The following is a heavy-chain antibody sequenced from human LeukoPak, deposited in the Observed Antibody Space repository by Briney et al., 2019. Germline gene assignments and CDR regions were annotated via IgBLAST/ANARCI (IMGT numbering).Heavy chain of an antibody. CDR3: ARDGVNYDISIGPLDP. V-gene: IGHV3-53*01. Sequence: GGSLRLSCAASGFTVNSNYMSWVRQAPGKGLEWISVIYSRGDTYYADSVKGRFTISRDDSKNTLYLQMNSLRAQDTAVYFCARDGVNYDISIGPLDPWGQGTLVTVSS. CDR2: IYSRGDT. J-gene: IGHJ5*02. CDR1: GFTVNSNY. D-gene: IGHD3-9*01.